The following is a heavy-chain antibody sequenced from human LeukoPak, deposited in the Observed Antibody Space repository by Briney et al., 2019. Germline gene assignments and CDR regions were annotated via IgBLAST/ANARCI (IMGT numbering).Heavy chain of an antibody. CDR2: INHSGST. D-gene: IGHD5-24*01. Sequence: KPSETLSLTCAVYGGSFSGYYWSWIRQPPGKGLEWIGEINHSGSTNYNPSLKSRVTISADTSKDHFSLKLSSVTAADTAVYYCARQKWLQLGIDYWGQGTLVTVSS. V-gene: IGHV4-34*01. J-gene: IGHJ4*02. CDR1: GGSFSGYY. CDR3: ARQKWLQLGIDY.